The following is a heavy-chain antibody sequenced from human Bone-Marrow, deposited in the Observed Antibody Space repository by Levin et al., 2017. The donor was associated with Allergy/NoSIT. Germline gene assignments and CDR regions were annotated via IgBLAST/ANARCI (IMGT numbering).Heavy chain of an antibody. V-gene: IGHV3-7*01. CDR1: GFTFRHSW. CDR2: IKNDATER. Sequence: LSLTCAASGFTFRHSWMTWVRQAPGKGLEWVASIKNDATERYYVDSVNGRFTISRDDAKSSVSLQMSGLRVEDTAVYYCVRDIAAGTADYWGQGILVTVPS. J-gene: IGHJ4*02. D-gene: IGHD6-13*01. CDR3: VRDIAAGTADY.